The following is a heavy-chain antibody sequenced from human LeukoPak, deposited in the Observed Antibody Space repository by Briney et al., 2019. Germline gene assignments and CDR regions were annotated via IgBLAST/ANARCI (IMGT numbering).Heavy chain of an antibody. D-gene: IGHD3-22*01. CDR3: ARGGYYDSSGRNFDY. Sequence: GGSLRLSCAASGFTFSGYWMSWVDQAPGKGLEWVAKIKQDGSEKYYVDSVKDRFTISRDNAKNSLYLQMNSLRAEDTAVYYCARGGYYDSSGRNFDYWSQGTQVTVSS. CDR2: IKQDGSEK. J-gene: IGHJ4*02. CDR1: GFTFSGYW. V-gene: IGHV3-7*05.